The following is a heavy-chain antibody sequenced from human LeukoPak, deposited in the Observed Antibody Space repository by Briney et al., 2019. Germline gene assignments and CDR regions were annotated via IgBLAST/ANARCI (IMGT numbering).Heavy chain of an antibody. CDR3: AKGGPGYYDSSGYPTPF. CDR2: ISYDGSNK. V-gene: IGHV3-30-3*01. J-gene: IGHJ4*02. CDR1: GITFSNHV. Sequence: HPGRSLRLSCEASGITFSNHVLHWVRQAPGKGLEWVAVISYDGSNKYYADSVKGRFTISRDNSKNTLYLQMNSLRAEDTAVYYCAKGGPGYYDSSGYPTPFWGQGTLVAVSS. D-gene: IGHD3-22*01.